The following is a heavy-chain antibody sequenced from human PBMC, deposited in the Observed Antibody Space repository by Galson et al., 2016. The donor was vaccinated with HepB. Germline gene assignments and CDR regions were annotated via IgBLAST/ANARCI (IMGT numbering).Heavy chain of an antibody. Sequence: SLRLSCAASGFTFSRCAMRWVRQAPGEGLEWVSSINFNGDNTYYADLVKGRFTISRDNSKNTLYLQMSSLRVDDAAVYFCAYGTSWDHFEFLGQGSLVTVSS. J-gene: IGHJ4*02. CDR1: GFTFSRCA. CDR3: AYGTSWDHFEF. CDR2: INFNGDNT. D-gene: IGHD1-26*01. V-gene: IGHV3-23*05.